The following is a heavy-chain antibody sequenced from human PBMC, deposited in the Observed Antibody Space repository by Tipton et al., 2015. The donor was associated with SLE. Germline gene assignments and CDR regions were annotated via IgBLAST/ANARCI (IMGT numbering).Heavy chain of an antibody. D-gene: IGHD1-14*01. V-gene: IGHV4-39*07. CDR3: VRQPPGGGPGYQYDMDV. CDR1: GGSVSTSRYY. CDR2: ILFNGNT. J-gene: IGHJ6*02. Sequence: TLSLTCTVSGGSVSTSRYYWGWIRQPPGQGLEWIGNILFNGNTYYTPSLKSRATISIDMSRNQFSLRLNFVTAADTAVYYRVRQPPGGGPGYQYDMDVWGQGTAVTVSS.